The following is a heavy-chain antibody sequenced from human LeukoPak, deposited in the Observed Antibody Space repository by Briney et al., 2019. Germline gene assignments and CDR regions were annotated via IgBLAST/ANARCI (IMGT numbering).Heavy chain of an antibody. CDR1: GFTFSSYA. CDR2: ISGSGGST. CDR3: AKDSDILTGHDAFDI. J-gene: IGHJ3*02. D-gene: IGHD3-9*01. Sequence: GGSLRLSCAASGFTFSSYAMHWVRQAPGKGLEWVSAISGSGGSTYYADSVKGRFTISRDNSKNTLYLQMNSLRAEDTAVYYCAKDSDILTGHDAFDIWGQGTMVTVSS. V-gene: IGHV3-23*01.